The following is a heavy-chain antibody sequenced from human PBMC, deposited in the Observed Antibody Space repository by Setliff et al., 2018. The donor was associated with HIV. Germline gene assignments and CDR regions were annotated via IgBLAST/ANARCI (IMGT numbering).Heavy chain of an antibody. J-gene: IGHJ4*02. CDR1: GFTFSSYS. D-gene: IGHD5-12*01. Sequence: GESLKISCAASGFTFSSYSMNWVRQAPGKGLEWVSAISGSGGSTYYADSVKGRFTISRDNSKNTLYLQMNSLRAEDTAVYYCAKDPRAAVATICDYWGQGTLVTVSS. V-gene: IGHV3-23*01. CDR3: AKDPRAAVATICDY. CDR2: ISGSGGST.